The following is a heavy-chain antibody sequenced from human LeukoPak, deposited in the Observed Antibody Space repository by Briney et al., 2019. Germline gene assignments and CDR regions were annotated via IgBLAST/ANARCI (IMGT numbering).Heavy chain of an antibody. CDR2: ISYDGSNQ. J-gene: IGHJ4*02. V-gene: IGHV3-30-3*01. Sequence: GGSLRLSCAASESTFSSCTMHWVRQAPGKGLEWVAVISYDGSNQYYADSVKGRFTISRDNSKNTLYLQMNSLRAEDTAVYYCARMEGSSSWWGSEYFDYWGQGTLVTVSS. CDR1: ESTFSSCT. CDR3: ARMEGSSSWWGSEYFDY. D-gene: IGHD6-13*01.